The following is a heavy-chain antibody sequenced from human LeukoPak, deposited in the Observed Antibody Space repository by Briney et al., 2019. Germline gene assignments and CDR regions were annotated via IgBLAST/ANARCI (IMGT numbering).Heavy chain of an antibody. D-gene: IGHD6-19*01. J-gene: IGHJ5*02. V-gene: IGHV3-21*01. CDR1: GFTFSSYS. Sequence: PGGSLRLSCAASGFTFSSYSMNWVRQAPGKGLEWVSSISSSSSYIYHADSVKGRFTISRDNAKNSLYLQMNSLRAEDTAVYYCARAPEMYSSGWNNWFDPWGQGTLVTVSS. CDR2: ISSSSSYI. CDR3: ARAPEMYSSGWNNWFDP.